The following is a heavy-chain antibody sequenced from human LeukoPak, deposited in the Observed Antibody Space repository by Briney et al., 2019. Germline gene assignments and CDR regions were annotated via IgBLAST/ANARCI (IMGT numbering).Heavy chain of an antibody. Sequence: PGGSLRLSCAAFGFTFSSYAMSWVRQAPGKGLEWVSAISGSGGSTYYADSVKGRFTISRDNAKNSLYLQMNSLRAEDTAVYYCARLPPLYSSGWYAADYWGQGTLVTVSS. CDR2: ISGSGGST. CDR3: ARLPPLYSSGWYAADY. V-gene: IGHV3-23*01. CDR1: GFTFSSYA. J-gene: IGHJ4*02. D-gene: IGHD6-19*01.